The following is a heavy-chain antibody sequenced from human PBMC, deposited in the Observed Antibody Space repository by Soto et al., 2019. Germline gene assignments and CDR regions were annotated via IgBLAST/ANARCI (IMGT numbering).Heavy chain of an antibody. CDR2: VFQTGGT. CDR1: SDSIAGENW. V-gene: IGHV4-4*02. D-gene: IGHD6-19*01. J-gene: IGHJ4*02. CDR3: ARVFSSGSGWMYYFDF. Sequence: QVQLQESGPGLVKPSETLSLTCTVSSDSIAGENWWSWVRQPPGLGLDWIGEVFQTGGTNYNPSLKSRVTMEVDKSKNQFSLKLISATAADTAVYYCARVFSSGSGWMYYFDFWGQGTLVSVSS.